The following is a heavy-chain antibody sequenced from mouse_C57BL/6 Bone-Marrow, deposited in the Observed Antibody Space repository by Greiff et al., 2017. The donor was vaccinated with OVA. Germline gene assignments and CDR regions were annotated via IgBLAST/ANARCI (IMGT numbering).Heavy chain of an antibody. CDR1: GFSLSTFGMG. D-gene: IGHD1-1*01. Sequence: QVTLKVSGPGILQPSQTLSLTCSFSGFSLSTFGMGVGWIRPPSGKGLEWLAHIWWDDDKYYNPALKSRPTISKDTSKTQVFLKIANVDTADTATYYCARPYYYGSSYEAYWGQGTLVTVSA. J-gene: IGHJ3*01. V-gene: IGHV8-8*01. CDR3: ARPYYYGSSYEAY. CDR2: IWWDDDK.